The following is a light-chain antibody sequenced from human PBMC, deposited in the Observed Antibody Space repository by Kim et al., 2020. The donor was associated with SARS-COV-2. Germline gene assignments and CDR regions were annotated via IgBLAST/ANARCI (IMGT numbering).Light chain of an antibody. CDR2: NDN. CDR3: ATWDVTLNGWV. Sequence: GQGVTNSWSGLSSNGGRHFENWYQQLPGAAPKVFIYNDNQRPSGVPDRFSGSRSGTSASLAISGLQSEDEADYYCATWDVTLNGWVFGGGTQLTVL. V-gene: IGLV1-44*01. J-gene: IGLJ3*02. CDR1: SSNGGRHF.